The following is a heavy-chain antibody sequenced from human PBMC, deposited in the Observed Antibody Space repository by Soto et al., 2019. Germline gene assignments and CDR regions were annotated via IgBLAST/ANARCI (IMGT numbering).Heavy chain of an antibody. CDR1: GYTFTGYY. D-gene: IGHD6-6*01. CDR2: INPNSGGI. CDR3: ARAPNPYSSSSGWFDP. J-gene: IGHJ5*02. V-gene: IGHV1-2*02. Sequence: RASVKVSCKASGYTFTGYYMHWVRQAPGQGLEWMGWINPNSGGINYAQKFQGRVTMTRDTSISTAYMELSRLRSDDTAVYYCARAPNPYSSSSGWFDPWGQGTLVTVSS.